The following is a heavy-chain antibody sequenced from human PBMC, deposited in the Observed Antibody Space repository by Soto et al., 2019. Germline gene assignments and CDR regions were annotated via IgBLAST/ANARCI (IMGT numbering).Heavy chain of an antibody. V-gene: IGHV3-23*01. CDR2: VTSSASST. D-gene: IGHD1-26*01. CDR3: AKGGAVLLDPFDD. J-gene: IGHJ3*01. CDR1: GFTFSSFA. Sequence: PGGSLRLSCAASGFTFSSFAMNWVRLPPGRGLEWVAAVTSSASSTHYADSVKGRFTISRDNSKNTLYLQMNSLRADDTAVYYCAKGGAVLLDPFDDWGQGTMVTVSS.